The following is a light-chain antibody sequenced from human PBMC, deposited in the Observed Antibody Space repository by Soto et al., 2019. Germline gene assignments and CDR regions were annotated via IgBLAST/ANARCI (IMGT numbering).Light chain of an antibody. J-gene: IGLJ1*01. CDR2: DVG. Sequence: QSVLTQPASVSGSPGQSITISCTGTHSDIVNYNYVSWYQHLPGKAPKLMIYDVGSRPSGVSSRFSGSKSGNTASLAISGLQAEDEADYYCNSYREAHPRFYVFGTGTEVTVL. CDR1: HSDIVNYNY. CDR3: NSYREAHPRFYV. V-gene: IGLV2-14*03.